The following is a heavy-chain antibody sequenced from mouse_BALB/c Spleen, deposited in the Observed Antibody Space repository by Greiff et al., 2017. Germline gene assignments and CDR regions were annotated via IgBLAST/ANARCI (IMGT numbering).Heavy chain of an antibody. J-gene: IGHJ4*01. V-gene: IGHV14-1*02. CDR2: IDPENGNT. CDR3: ARRTTVVERLDY. D-gene: IGHD1-1*01. Sequence: EVQLQQSGAELVRPGALVKLSCKASGFNIKDYYMHWVKQRPEQGLEWIGWIDPENGNTIYDPKFQGKASITADTSSNTAYLQLSSLTSEDTAVYYCARRTTVVERLDYWGQGTSVTVSS. CDR1: GFNIKDYY.